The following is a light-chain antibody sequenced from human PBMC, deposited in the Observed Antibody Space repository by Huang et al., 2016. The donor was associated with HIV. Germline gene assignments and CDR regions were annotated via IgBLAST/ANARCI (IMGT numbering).Light chain of an antibody. CDR3: QQYNNWPPWT. CDR1: QTVNRN. Sequence: EIVMTQSPATLSVSPGRRVTLSCRASQTVNRNLAWYQQKPGQAPRLLIYGAPTRATGIPARFSGSGSETEFTLTISSLQSEDFAVYYCQQYNNWPPWTFGQGTKVEIK. CDR2: GAP. J-gene: IGKJ1*01. V-gene: IGKV3-15*01.